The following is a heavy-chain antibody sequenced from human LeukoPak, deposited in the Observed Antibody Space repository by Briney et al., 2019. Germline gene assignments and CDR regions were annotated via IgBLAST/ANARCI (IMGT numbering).Heavy chain of an antibody. J-gene: IGHJ4*02. D-gene: IGHD6-19*01. CDR1: GFTFNNYA. CDR3: ARAPVRGAVAGVDY. Sequence: GRSLRLSCAASGFTFNNYAMHWVRQPPGKGLEWVAVVTYDGNNQYYADSVKGRFTVSRDSSRNTVNLQMNSLRGEDTAVYYCARAPVRGAVAGVDYWGQGTLVTVSS. V-gene: IGHV3-30-3*01. CDR2: VTYDGNNQ.